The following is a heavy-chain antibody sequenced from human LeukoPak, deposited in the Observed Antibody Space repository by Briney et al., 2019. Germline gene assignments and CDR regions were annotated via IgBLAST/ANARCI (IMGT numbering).Heavy chain of an antibody. CDR2: INPGGSSI. CDR1: GFTFSSYW. V-gene: IGHV3-74*01. Sequence: GGSLRLSCAASGFTFSSYWMHWVRQVPGKGLVWVARINPGGSSITYADSVKGQFTNSRDNPKNTLYLQKDSLRAEDTGVYYCARSNQADDYWGQGTLVTVSS. CDR3: ARSNQADDY. D-gene: IGHD1-14*01. J-gene: IGHJ4*02.